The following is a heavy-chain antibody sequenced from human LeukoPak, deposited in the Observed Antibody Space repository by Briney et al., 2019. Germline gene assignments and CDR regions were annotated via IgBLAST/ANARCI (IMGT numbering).Heavy chain of an antibody. V-gene: IGHV3-21*01. CDR1: GFIFSNYW. CDR3: ARFRFDYGGNSRFDP. Sequence: PGGSLRLSCAASGFIFSNYWMNWVRQAPGKGLEWVSSISSSSSYIYYADSVKGRFTISRDNAKNSLYLQMNSLRAEDTAVYYCARFRFDYGGNSRFDPWGQGTLVTVSS. D-gene: IGHD4-23*01. CDR2: ISSSSSYI. J-gene: IGHJ5*02.